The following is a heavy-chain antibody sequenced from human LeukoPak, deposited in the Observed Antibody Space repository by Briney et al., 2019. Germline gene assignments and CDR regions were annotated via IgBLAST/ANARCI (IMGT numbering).Heavy chain of an antibody. CDR1: GFTFSSYG. J-gene: IGHJ4*02. D-gene: IGHD4-23*01. CDR3: AKRSDYGGNGNYFDS. CDR2: ISGRDSNT. Sequence: GGSLRLFCAASGFTFSSYGMSWVRQAPGKGLEWVSAISGRDSNTYYADSVEGRFTISRDNSKNTLYLHLNSLRAEDTAVYYCAKRSDYGGNGNYFDSWGQGTPVTVSS. V-gene: IGHV3-23*01.